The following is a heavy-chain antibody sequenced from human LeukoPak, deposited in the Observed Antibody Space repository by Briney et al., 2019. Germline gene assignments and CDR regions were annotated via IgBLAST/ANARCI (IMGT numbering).Heavy chain of an antibody. V-gene: IGHV3-23*01. CDR2: ISGSGGRI. CDR1: GFTLSSSS. CDR3: ARYGVSSSTSYIDF. J-gene: IGHJ4*02. D-gene: IGHD2-2*01. Sequence: GGSVRLSCAPSGFTLSSSSMSWVRQAPGKGMEWVTSISGSGGRIDYADAVKGRFTISRDNAKNSLYLQMNSLRAEDTAVYYCARYGVSSSTSYIDFWGQGTLVTVSS.